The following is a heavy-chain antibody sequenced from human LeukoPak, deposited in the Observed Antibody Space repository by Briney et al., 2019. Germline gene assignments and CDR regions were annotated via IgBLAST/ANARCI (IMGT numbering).Heavy chain of an antibody. Sequence: SETLSLTCTVSGGSISSYYWSWIRQPPGKGLEWIGYIYYSGSTNYNPSLKSRVTISVDTSKNQFSLKLRSVTAADTAVYYCARGTAPDTHWGQGALVTVSS. CDR2: IYYSGST. CDR1: GGSISSYY. V-gene: IGHV4-59*08. D-gene: IGHD6-13*01. J-gene: IGHJ4*02. CDR3: ARGTAPDTH.